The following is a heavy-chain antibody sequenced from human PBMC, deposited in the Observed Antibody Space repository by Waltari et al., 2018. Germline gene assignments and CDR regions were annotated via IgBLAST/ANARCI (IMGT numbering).Heavy chain of an antibody. CDR1: GYTFTSYA. CDR2: MNPNSGNT. CDR3: ARVDDSSGYQLFDP. V-gene: IGHV1-8*01. J-gene: IGHJ5*02. D-gene: IGHD3-22*01. Sequence: QVQLVQSGAEVKKPGASVKVSCKASGYTFTSYAITWVRQATGQGLEWMGWMNPNSGNTGYAQKFQGRVTMTRNTSISTAYMELSSLRSEDTAVYYCARVDDSSGYQLFDPWGQGTLVTVSS.